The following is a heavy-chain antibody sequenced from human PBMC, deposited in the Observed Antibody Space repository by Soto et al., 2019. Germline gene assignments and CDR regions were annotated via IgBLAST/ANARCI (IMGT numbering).Heavy chain of an antibody. D-gene: IGHD1-26*01. CDR3: ARDLSGTGLDI. J-gene: IGHJ6*02. CDR1: GDSIGSFY. Sequence: QMQLHESGPGLVKPSETLSLTCNVSGDSIGSFYWSWIRQSAEKGLEWIGRVYSTGGTAYNPALKGRVTISLDRSNNHVSLEMNSVTAADTAVYFCARDLSGTGLDIWGRGTRVTVSS. CDR2: VYSTGGT. V-gene: IGHV4-4*07.